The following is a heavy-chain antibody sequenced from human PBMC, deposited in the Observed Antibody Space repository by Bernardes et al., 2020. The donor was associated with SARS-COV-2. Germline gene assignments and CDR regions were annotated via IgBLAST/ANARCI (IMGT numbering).Heavy chain of an antibody. V-gene: IGHV3-30-3*01. J-gene: IGHJ4*02. CDR1: GLTFRNYA. Sequence: GWSLRLSCAASGLTFRNYAMHWVRQAPGKGLEWVALISYDGSTKNYGDSVKGRFTISRDNSKNTLFLQMNSLRPEDTAVYYCATNLLAATDYWGQGTLVTVSS. D-gene: IGHD6-13*01. CDR3: ATNLLAATDY. CDR2: ISYDGSTK.